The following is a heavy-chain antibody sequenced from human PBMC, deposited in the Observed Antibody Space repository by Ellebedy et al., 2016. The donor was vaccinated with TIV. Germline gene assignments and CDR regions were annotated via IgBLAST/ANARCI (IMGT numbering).Heavy chain of an antibody. CDR3: ATFNQYYTYLGV. J-gene: IGHJ6*03. D-gene: IGHD1-14*01. CDR1: CDSIGSSSDY. Sequence: SETLSLTXTVSCDSIGSSSDYWVWIRQPPGKGLEWIGTISNRDRTDYNPSLKSRVFILVDASKNQFFLKLTSVTAADTAVYYCATFNQYYTYLGVWGKGTTVTVSS. CDR2: ISNRDRT. V-gene: IGHV4-39*01.